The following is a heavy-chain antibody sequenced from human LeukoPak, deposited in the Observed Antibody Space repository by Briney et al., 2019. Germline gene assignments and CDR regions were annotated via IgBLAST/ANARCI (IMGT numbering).Heavy chain of an antibody. CDR2: ISSSGSTI. Sequence: GGSLRLSCAASGFTFSSYEMNWVRQAPGKGLEWVSYISSSGSTIYYADSVKGRFTISRDNAKNSLYLQMNSLRAEDTAVYYCARRPGSGWYSYFDYWGQGTLVTVSS. CDR3: ARRPGSGWYSYFDY. J-gene: IGHJ4*02. D-gene: IGHD6-19*01. CDR1: GFTFSSYE. V-gene: IGHV3-48*03.